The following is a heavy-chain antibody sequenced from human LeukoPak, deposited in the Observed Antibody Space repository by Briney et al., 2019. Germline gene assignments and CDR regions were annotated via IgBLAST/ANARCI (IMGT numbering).Heavy chain of an antibody. CDR1: AFTFSIYA. J-gene: IGHJ4*02. CDR2: IAHHGNNK. CDR3: AKDGSWSCTD. V-gene: IGHV3-30*02. D-gene: IGHD2-8*02. Sequence: GRSLRLSCAASAFTFSIYAMHWVRQGPGKGLEWVAYIAHHGNNKYYVDSVKGRFTISRDNSKKTLYLQMDSLRADDTAVYYCAKDGSWSCTDWGQGTLVTVSS.